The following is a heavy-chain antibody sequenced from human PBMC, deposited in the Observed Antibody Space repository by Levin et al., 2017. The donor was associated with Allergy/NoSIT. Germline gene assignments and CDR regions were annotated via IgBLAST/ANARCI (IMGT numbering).Heavy chain of an antibody. D-gene: IGHD3-22*01. CDR3: TTGYYDSSGYWEEAFDI. J-gene: IGHJ3*02. CDR1: GFTFSNAW. V-gene: IGHV3-15*01. CDR2: IKSKTDGGTT. Sequence: PGGSLRLSCAASGFTFSNAWMSWVRQAPGKGLEWVGRIKSKTDGGTTDYAAPVKGRFTISRDDSKNTLYLQMNSLKTEDTAVYYCTTGYYDSSGYWEEAFDIWGQGTMVTVSS.